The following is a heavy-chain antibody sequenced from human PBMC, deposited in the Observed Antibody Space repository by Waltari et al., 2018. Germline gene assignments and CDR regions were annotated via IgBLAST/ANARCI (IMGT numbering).Heavy chain of an antibody. D-gene: IGHD3-3*01. Sequence: QVQLVQSGAEVKKPGSSVKVSCQASGGTFSSYAISWVRQAPGQGLEWMGGIIPIFGTANYAQKFQGRVTITTDESTSTAYMELSSLRSEDTAVYYCARDRGGGYDFWSGYSWFDPWGQGTLVTVSS. J-gene: IGHJ5*02. CDR1: GGTFSSYA. V-gene: IGHV1-69*05. CDR2: IIPIFGTA. CDR3: ARDRGGGYDFWSGYSWFDP.